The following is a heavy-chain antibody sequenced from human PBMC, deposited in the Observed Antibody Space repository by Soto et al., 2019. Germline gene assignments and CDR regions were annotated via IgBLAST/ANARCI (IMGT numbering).Heavy chain of an antibody. CDR1: GGSVNSGNYY. Sequence: PSETLSLTCAVFGGSVNSGNYYWSWIRQPPGKGLEWIGEMSHSGGTHFNPSLKSRVTISVDTSKNQFSLKMSSVTAADTALYYCARVERGTATTVVDAFDIWGPGTMVTVSS. J-gene: IGHJ3*02. CDR2: MSHSGGT. D-gene: IGHD1-1*01. V-gene: IGHV4-61*01. CDR3: ARVERGTATTVVDAFDI.